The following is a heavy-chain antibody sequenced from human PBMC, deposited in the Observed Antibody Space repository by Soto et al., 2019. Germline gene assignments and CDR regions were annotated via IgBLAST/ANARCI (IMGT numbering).Heavy chain of an antibody. Sequence: GGSLRLSCAASGFTFSSYAMSWVRQAPGKGLEWVSAISGSGGSTYYADSVKGRFTISRDNSKNTLYLQMNSLRAEDTAVYYCAKDPREGDYPNWFDPWGQGTLVTVSS. CDR2: ISGSGGST. J-gene: IGHJ5*02. V-gene: IGHV3-23*01. CDR3: AKDPREGDYPNWFDP. CDR1: GFTFSSYA. D-gene: IGHD4-17*01.